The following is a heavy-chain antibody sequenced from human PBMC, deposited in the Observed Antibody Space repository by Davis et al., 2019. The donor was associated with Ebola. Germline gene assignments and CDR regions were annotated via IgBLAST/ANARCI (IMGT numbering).Heavy chain of an antibody. J-gene: IGHJ6*02. V-gene: IGHV4-59*01. CDR2: IYYSGST. CDR3: ARVNWNDWVYYYYGMDV. D-gene: IGHD1-1*01. CDR1: GGSISSYY. Sequence: MPSETLSLTCTVSGGSISSYYWSWIRQPPGKGLEWIGYIYYSGSTNYNPSLKSRVTISVDTSKNQFSLKLSSVTAADTAVYYCARVNWNDWVYYYYGMDVWGQGTTVTVSS.